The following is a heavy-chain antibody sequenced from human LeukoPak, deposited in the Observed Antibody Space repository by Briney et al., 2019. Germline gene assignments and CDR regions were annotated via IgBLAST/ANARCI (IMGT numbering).Heavy chain of an antibody. D-gene: IGHD3-22*01. J-gene: IGHJ4*02. CDR2: INPNSGGT. CDR1: GYTSTGYY. Sequence: ASVKVSCKASGYTSTGYYMHWVRQAPGQGLEWMGWINPNSGGTNYAQKIQGRVTMTRDTSISTAYMELSRLRSDDTAVYYCARITYYYDSSGYRFDYWGQGTLVTVSS. V-gene: IGHV1-2*02. CDR3: ARITYYYDSSGYRFDY.